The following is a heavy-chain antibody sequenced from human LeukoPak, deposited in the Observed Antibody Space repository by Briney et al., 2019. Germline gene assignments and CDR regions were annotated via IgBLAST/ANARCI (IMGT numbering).Heavy chain of an antibody. D-gene: IGHD5-18*01. CDR3: AKMAAMASFDY. V-gene: IGHV5-51*01. Sequence: GESLKISCKGSGYSFTSYWIGWVRQMPGKGLEWMAIINPADSDTGYSPSFQGQVTISADKSISTAYLQWSSLKASDTAMYYCAKMAAMASFDYWGQGTLVTVSS. CDR1: GYSFTSYW. J-gene: IGHJ4*02. CDR2: INPADSDT.